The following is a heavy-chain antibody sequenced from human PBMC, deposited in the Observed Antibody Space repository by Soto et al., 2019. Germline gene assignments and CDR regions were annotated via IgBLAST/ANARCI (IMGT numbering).Heavy chain of an antibody. V-gene: IGHV1-18*04. CDR2: ISAYNGNT. CDR1: GYTFTSYC. CDR3: ARDRGGSGSYYNNNCFDP. Sequence: ASVNVSCKAAGYTFTSYCISWGRQAPGQGLEWVGWISAYNGNTNYAQKLQGRVTMTTDTSTSTAYMELRSLRSDDTAVYYCARDRGGSGSYYNNNCFDPWGQGTLVTVS. J-gene: IGHJ5*02. D-gene: IGHD3-10*01.